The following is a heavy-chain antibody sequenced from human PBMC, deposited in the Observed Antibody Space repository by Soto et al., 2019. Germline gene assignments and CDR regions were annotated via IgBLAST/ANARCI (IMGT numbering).Heavy chain of an antibody. J-gene: IGHJ4*02. CDR1: GFTFSNYA. CDR3: AKRARDGYNSPFDY. Sequence: PGGSLRLFCAASGFTFSNYAMNWGRQAPGMGLECVSSISGGGDVSYYTDSVKGRFTISRDNSKNTLYLQMNDLGVEDTAVYFCAKRARDGYNSPFDYWGQGTLVTVSS. CDR2: ISGGGDVS. V-gene: IGHV3-23*01. D-gene: IGHD5-12*01.